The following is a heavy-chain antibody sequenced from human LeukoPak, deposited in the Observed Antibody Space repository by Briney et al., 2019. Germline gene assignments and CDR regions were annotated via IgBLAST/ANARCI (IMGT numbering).Heavy chain of an antibody. CDR2: INPSGGST. V-gene: IGHV1-46*01. J-gene: IGHJ4*02. CDR1: GYTFTSYY. Sequence: GASVKVSCKASGYTFTSYYMHWVQQAPGQGLEWMGIINPSGGSTSYAQKFQGRVTMTRDTSTSTVYMELSSLRSEDTAVYYCARAHNLYCSSTSCYFPHWGQGTLVTVSS. CDR3: ARAHNLYCSSTSCYFPH. D-gene: IGHD2-2*01.